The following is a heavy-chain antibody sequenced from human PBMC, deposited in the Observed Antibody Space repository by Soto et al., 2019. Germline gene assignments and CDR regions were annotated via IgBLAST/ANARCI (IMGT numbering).Heavy chain of an antibody. D-gene: IGHD1-26*01. CDR3: ACGSYNFSDLHW. Sequence: PSETLSLTCAVYGGSFSGYYWSWIRQPPGKGLEWIGEINHSGSTNYNPSLKSRVTISVDTSKNQFSLKLSSVTAADTAVYYCACGSYNFSDLHWWGQGTLVTVSS. V-gene: IGHV4-34*01. CDR1: GGSFSGYY. CDR2: INHSGST. J-gene: IGHJ4*02.